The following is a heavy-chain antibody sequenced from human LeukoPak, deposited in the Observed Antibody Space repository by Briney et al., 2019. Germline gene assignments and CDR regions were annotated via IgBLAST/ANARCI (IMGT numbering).Heavy chain of an antibody. D-gene: IGHD3-10*01. CDR3: ARRPMVRGPPSY. V-gene: IGHV4-39*07. Sequence: SETLSLTCTVSGGSISSSSYYWGWIRQPPGKGLEWIGSIYYSGSTYYNPSLKSRVTISVDTSKNQFSLKLSSVTAADTAVYYCARRPMVRGPPSYWGQGTLVTVSS. CDR2: IYYSGST. CDR1: GGSISSSSYY. J-gene: IGHJ4*02.